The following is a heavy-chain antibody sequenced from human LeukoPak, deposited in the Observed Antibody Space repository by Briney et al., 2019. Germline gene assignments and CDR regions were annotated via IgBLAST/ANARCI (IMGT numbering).Heavy chain of an antibody. Sequence: TGGSLRLSCAASGFTFSTYTMSWVRQAPGEGLEWVSYISSGGGTVYYADSVKGRFTISRDNAKNSLYLQMNSLRDEDTALYYCVREGGFDYWGQGTLVTVS. CDR3: VREGGFDY. CDR2: ISSGGGTV. V-gene: IGHV3-48*02. J-gene: IGHJ4*02. CDR1: GFTFSTYT.